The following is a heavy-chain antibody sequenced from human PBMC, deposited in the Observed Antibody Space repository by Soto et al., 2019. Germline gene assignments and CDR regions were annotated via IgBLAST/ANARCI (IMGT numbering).Heavy chain of an antibody. CDR2: ISWNSGSI. CDR1: GFTFDDYA. V-gene: IGHV3-9*01. J-gene: IGHJ4*02. CDR3: ANERGLVLSFYFDY. Sequence: EVQLVESGGGLVQPGRSLRLSCAASGFTFDDYAMHWVRQAPGKGLEWVSGISWNSGSIGYADSVKGRFTISRDNVKNSLYLQMNSLRAEGTALYYCANERGLVLSFYFDYWGQGTLVTVSS. D-gene: IGHD6-19*01.